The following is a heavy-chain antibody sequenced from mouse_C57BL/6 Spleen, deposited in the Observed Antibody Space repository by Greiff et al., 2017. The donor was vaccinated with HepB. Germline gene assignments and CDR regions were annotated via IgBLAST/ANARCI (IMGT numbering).Heavy chain of an antibody. CDR2: ISSGSSTN. D-gene: IGHD2-5*01. V-gene: IGHV5-17*01. CDR1: GFTFSDYG. CDR3: ARRQSNFYFDY. Sequence: EVKLLESGGGLVKPGGSLKLSCAASGFTFSDYGMHWVRQAPEKGLEWVAYISSGSSTNYYADTVKGRFTLARDNAKNTLFLQMTSLRSEDTAMYYCARRQSNFYFDYWGQGTTLTVSS. J-gene: IGHJ2*01.